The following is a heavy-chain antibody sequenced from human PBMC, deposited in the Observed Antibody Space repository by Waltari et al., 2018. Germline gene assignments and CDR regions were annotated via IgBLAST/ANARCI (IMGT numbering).Heavy chain of an antibody. Sequence: QVQLVQSGAEVKKPGSPVKVSCKASGGTCSSYAISRVRQAPGQGLEWRGGIIPILGIANYAQKFQGRVTITADESTSTAYMELSSLRSEDTAVYYCARDGLAAPVNWGQGTLVTVSS. CDR3: ARDGLAAPVN. J-gene: IGHJ4*02. V-gene: IGHV1-69*04. D-gene: IGHD6-13*01. CDR1: GGTCSSYA. CDR2: IIPILGIA.